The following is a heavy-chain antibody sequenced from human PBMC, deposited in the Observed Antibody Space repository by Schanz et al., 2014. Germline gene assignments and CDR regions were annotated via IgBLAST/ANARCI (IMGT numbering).Heavy chain of an antibody. Sequence: EVQLLDSGGGLVQPGGSLRLSCAASGFTFSTYAMSWVRQAPGKGLEWVSAISGSGGSTYYADSVKGRFTISRDSGQNSLYLQMNSLRAGDTAVYYCARVHHYDPSGWGYFDYWGQGTLVTVSS. J-gene: IGHJ4*02. CDR2: ISGSGGST. CDR1: GFTFSTYA. D-gene: IGHD3-22*01. V-gene: IGHV3-23*01. CDR3: ARVHHYDPSGWGYFDY.